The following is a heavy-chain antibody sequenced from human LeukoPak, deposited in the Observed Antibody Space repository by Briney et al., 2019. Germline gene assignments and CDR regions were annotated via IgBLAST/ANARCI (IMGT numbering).Heavy chain of an antibody. CDR3: AGLVGRYSSGLYYYYFDY. D-gene: IGHD3-22*01. Sequence: SGTLSLTCTVSGDSINSLDLWSWVRQPPGKGLEWIGEMYLSGTTHSNPSVKGRVTISIDKSKNQFFLNLSSVTAADTAVYYCAGLVGRYSSGLYYYYFDYWGQGTLVTVSS. CDR1: GDSINSLDL. V-gene: IGHV4-4*02. J-gene: IGHJ4*02. CDR2: MYLSGTT.